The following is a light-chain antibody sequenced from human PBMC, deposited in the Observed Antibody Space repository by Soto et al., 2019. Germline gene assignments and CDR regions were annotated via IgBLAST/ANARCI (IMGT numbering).Light chain of an antibody. Sequence: QSALTQPPSASGSPGQSVTISCTGTSSDVGGYNYVSWYQQHPGKAPKLMIYEVSKRPSGVPDRFSGSKSGNTASLTVSGLQAGDEADYYCSSYAGSIRYVFGTGTKLTVL. CDR2: EVS. J-gene: IGLJ1*01. CDR1: SSDVGGYNY. V-gene: IGLV2-8*01. CDR3: SSYAGSIRYV.